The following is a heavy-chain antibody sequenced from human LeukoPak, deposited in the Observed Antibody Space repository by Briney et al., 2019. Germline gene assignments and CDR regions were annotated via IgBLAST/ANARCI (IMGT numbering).Heavy chain of an antibody. V-gene: IGHV4-61*02. CDR3: AKDFSI. CDR2: IYTSGST. Sequence: SQTLSLTCTVSGASISSNTYYWSWIRQPAGKGLEWIGLIYTSGSTNYNPSLKSRVTISLDTSKNQFSLKLSSVTAADTAIYYCAKDFSIWGPGTMVTVSS. CDR1: GASISSNTYY. J-gene: IGHJ4*02. D-gene: IGHD3-10*01.